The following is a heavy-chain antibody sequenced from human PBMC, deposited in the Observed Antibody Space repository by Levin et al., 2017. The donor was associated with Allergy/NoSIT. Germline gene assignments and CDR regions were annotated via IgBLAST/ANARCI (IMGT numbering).Heavy chain of an antibody. V-gene: IGHV4-59*01. Sequence: KSSETLSLTCSVSGGSIRNYYWSWIRQSPTKRLEWIGYMDDSGSTDYMPSLKSRVTISGDRSKNQFSLKLKSVTAADTAIYYCVRSRSSGYDDEIEAFFEYWGQGILVTVSS. CDR1: GGSIRNYY. D-gene: IGHD5-12*01. J-gene: IGHJ4*02. CDR2: MDDSGST. CDR3: VRSRSSGYDDEIEAFFEY.